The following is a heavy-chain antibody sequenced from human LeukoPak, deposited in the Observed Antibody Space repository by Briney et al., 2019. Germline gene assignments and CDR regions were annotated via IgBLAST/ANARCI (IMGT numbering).Heavy chain of an antibody. CDR3: ARAIVGATGDAFDI. D-gene: IGHD1-26*01. J-gene: IGHJ3*02. CDR1: GYTFTSYD. V-gene: IGHV1-8*03. Sequence: ASVKVSCKASGYTFTSYDINWVRQATGQGLEWMGWMNPNSGNTGYAQKFQGRVTITRNTSISTAYMELSSLRSEDTAVYYCARAIVGATGDAFDIWGQGTMVTVSS. CDR2: MNPNSGNT.